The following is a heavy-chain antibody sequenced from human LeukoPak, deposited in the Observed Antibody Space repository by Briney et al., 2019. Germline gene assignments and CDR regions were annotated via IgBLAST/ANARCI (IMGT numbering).Heavy chain of an antibody. CDR1: GFTFSSYG. Sequence: GGSLRLSCAASGFTFSSYGMHWVRQAPGKGLEHVSAIGGSTYYANSVKGRFTISRDNSKNTLYLQMGSLRAEDMAVYYCARGDAGYDILTGYYSDYWGQGTLVTVSS. CDR2: IGGST. J-gene: IGHJ4*02. V-gene: IGHV3-64*01. CDR3: ARGDAGYDILTGYYSDY. D-gene: IGHD3-9*01.